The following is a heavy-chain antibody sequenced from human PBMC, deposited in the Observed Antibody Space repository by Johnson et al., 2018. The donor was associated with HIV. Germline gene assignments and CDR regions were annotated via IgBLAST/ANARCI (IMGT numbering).Heavy chain of an antibody. Sequence: VQLVESGGGLVQPGGSLRLSCAASGFTFSTYAMYWVRQAPGKGLEWISGINWNGDSPGYADSVKGRFTISRDNAKNSLYLQMNSLRAEDTALYYCARRGGSGWSAFDIWGQGTIVTVSS. V-gene: IGHV3-20*04. CDR1: GFTFSTYA. D-gene: IGHD6-19*01. CDR2: INWNGDSP. J-gene: IGHJ3*02. CDR3: ARRGGSGWSAFDI.